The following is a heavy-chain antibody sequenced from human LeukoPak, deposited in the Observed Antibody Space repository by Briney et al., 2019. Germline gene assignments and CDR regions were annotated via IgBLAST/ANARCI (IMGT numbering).Heavy chain of an antibody. Sequence: QSGGSLRLSCAASGFTFSSYAMSWVRQAPGKGLEWVSAISGSGGSTYYADSVKGRFTISRDNSKNTLYLQMNSLRAEDTAVYYCAKDPHDSHYYYYYGMDVWGQGTTVTVSS. J-gene: IGHJ6*02. CDR2: ISGSGGST. CDR1: GFTFSSYA. CDR3: AKDPHDSHYYYYYGMDV. D-gene: IGHD3-3*01. V-gene: IGHV3-23*01.